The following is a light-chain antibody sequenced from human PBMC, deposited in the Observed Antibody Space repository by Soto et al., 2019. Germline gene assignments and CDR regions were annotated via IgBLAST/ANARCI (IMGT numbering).Light chain of an antibody. CDR2: DVS. Sequence: QSALTQPASVSGSPGQSITISCTGTSSDIGGYNYVSWYQQHPGKAPKLMIYDVSNRPSGVSNRFSGSKSGNTASLTISGLQAEDEADYYCSSQAVSSTLVFGGGTQLTVL. V-gene: IGLV2-14*01. J-gene: IGLJ2*01. CDR3: SSQAVSSTLV. CDR1: SSDIGGYNY.